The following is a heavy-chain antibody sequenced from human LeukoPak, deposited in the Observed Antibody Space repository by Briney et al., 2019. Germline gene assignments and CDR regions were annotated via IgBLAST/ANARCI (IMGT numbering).Heavy chain of an antibody. CDR3: ARDRKKYSSSLGDPYYYYYMDV. D-gene: IGHD6-13*01. Sequence: SETLSLTCTVSGGSISSYYWSWIRQPAGKGLEWIGRIYTSGSTDYNPSLKSRVTMSVDTSKNQFSLKLSSVTAADTAVYYCARDRKKYSSSLGDPYYYYYMDVWGKGTTVTVSS. CDR2: IYTSGST. CDR1: GGSISSYY. J-gene: IGHJ6*03. V-gene: IGHV4-4*07.